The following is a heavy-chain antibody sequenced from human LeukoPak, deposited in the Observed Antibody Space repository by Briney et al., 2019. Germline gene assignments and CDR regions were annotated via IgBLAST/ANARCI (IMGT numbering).Heavy chain of an antibody. D-gene: IGHD3-9*01. J-gene: IGHJ3*01. CDR1: GYTFINYG. V-gene: IGHV1-18*01. CDR2: ISVYNGNT. Sequence: GASVKVSCKASGYTFINYGISWVRQAPGQGLEWMGWISVYNGNTNHAQKLQDRVTMTTDTSTSTAYMELRSLRSDDTAVYYCARDIHDILTGYPANPFDVWGRGTMVTVSS. CDR3: ARDIHDILTGYPANPFDV.